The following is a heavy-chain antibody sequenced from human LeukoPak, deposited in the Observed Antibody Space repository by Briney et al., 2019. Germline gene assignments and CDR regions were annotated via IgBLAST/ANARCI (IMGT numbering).Heavy chain of an antibody. D-gene: IGHD3-16*01. CDR2: IYYSGST. CDR1: GGSISSGGYY. CDR3: ARDKKLGWFDP. Sequence: TSETLSLTCTVSGGSISSGGYYWSWIRQPPGKGLEWIGYIYYSGSTNYNPSLKSRVTISVDTSKNQFSLKLSSVTAADTAVYYCARDKKLGWFDPWGQGTLVTVSS. J-gene: IGHJ5*02. V-gene: IGHV4-61*08.